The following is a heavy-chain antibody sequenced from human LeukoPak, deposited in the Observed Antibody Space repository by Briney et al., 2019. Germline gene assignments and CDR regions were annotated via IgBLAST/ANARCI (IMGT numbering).Heavy chain of an antibody. CDR2: INHSGST. CDR1: GGSFSGYY. V-gene: IGHV4-34*01. Sequence: SEALSLTCAVYGGSFSGYYWSWIRQPPGEGLEWIGEINHSGSTNYNPSLKSRVTISVDTSKNQFSLKLSSVTAADTAVYYCARAVLYAYFDYWGQGTLVTVSS. CDR3: ARAVLYAYFDY. D-gene: IGHD3-10*01. J-gene: IGHJ4*02.